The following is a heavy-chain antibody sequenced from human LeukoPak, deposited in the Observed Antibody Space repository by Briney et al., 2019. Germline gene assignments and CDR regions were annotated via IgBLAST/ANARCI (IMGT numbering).Heavy chain of an antibody. J-gene: IGHJ4*02. CDR3: ARKGDY. Sequence: PGGSLRLSCAASGFTFSGYAMSWVRQAPGKGLEWVSAISGSGGSTYYADSVKGRFTISRDNAKSSLYLQMDSLRAEDTALYYCARKGDYWGQGTLVTVSS. CDR1: GFTFSGYA. V-gene: IGHV3-23*01. CDR2: ISGSGGST.